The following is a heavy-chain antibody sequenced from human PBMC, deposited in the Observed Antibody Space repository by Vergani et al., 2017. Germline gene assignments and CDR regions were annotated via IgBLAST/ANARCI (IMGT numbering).Heavy chain of an antibody. Sequence: QVQLVESGGGVVQPGRSLRLSCAASGFTFSSYSMHWVRQAPGKGLEWVAVISYDGSKKYYANSVKGRFTISRDNYKNTLYLQMNSLRAEDTDVYYWAKVAEYYYERGGSDRSGAFDIWGQGTLVTVSS. D-gene: IGHD3-22*01. V-gene: IGHV3-30-3*01. CDR1: GFTFSSYS. CDR3: AKVAEYYYERGGSDRSGAFDI. J-gene: IGHJ3*02. CDR2: ISYDGSKK.